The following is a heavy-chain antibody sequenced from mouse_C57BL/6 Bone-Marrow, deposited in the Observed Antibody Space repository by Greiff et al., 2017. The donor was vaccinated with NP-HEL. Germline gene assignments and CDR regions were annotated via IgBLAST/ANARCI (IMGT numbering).Heavy chain of an antibody. Sequence: EVQLQQSGPELVKPGASVKISCKASGYTFTDYYMNWVKQSHGKSLEWIGDINPNNGGTSYNQKFKGKATLTVDKSSSTAYMELRSLTSEDSAVYYCARGGASMGLLPFAYWGKGTLVTVSA. CDR2: INPNNGGT. J-gene: IGHJ3*01. CDR1: GYTFTDYY. V-gene: IGHV1-26*01. D-gene: IGHD2-3*01. CDR3: ARGGASMGLLPFAY.